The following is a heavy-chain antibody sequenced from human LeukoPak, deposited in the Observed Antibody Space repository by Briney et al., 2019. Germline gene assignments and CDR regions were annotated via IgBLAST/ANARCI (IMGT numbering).Heavy chain of an antibody. J-gene: IGHJ6*02. CDR1: GNSISNYA. CDR3: TTRACHAGGCSSSFYYYYGLHF. CDR2: IIPIFGTA. V-gene: IGHV1-69*01. D-gene: IGHD3-16*01. Sequence: GASVNVSSKASGNSISNYAVSWVRQAPGQGFEWMGGIIPIFGTADYAQKFQGRVTITADQSTSTTYMALSSLESEDTATYYCTTRACHAGGCSSSFYYYYGLHFWGQGTTVSVSS.